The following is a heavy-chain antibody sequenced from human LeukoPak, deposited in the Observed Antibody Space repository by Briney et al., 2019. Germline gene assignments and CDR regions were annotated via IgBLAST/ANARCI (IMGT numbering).Heavy chain of an antibody. J-gene: IGHJ3*02. CDR2: ISWNSGSI. Sequence: GVSLRLSCAASGFTFEDYAMHWVRQAPGKGLEWVSGISWNSGSIGYADSVKGRFTISRDNAKNSLYLQMNSLRAEDTALYYCAKVGSGWFREDAFDIWGQGTMVTVSS. CDR1: GFTFEDYA. CDR3: AKVGSGWFREDAFDI. V-gene: IGHV3-9*01. D-gene: IGHD6-19*01.